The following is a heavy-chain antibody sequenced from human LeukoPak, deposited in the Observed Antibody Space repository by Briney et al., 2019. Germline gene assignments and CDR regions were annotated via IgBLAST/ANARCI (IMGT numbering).Heavy chain of an antibody. D-gene: IGHD3-3*01. CDR3: ARDTIFGVVPYYYYMDV. CDR1: GYTFTSYY. J-gene: IGHJ6*03. V-gene: IGHV1-46*01. Sequence: GASVKVSCKASGYTFTSYYMHWVRQAPGQGHEWMGIINPSGGSTSYAQKFQGRVTMTRDTSTSTVYMELSSLRSEDTAVYYCARDTIFGVVPYYYYMDVWGKGTTVTVSS. CDR2: INPSGGST.